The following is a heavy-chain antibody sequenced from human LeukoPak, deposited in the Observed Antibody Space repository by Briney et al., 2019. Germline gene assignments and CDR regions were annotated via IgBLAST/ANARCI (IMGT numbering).Heavy chain of an antibody. Sequence: ASVKVPCKASGYTFTGYYMHWVRQAPGQGLEWMGWINPNSGDTKYAQKFQGRVTMTRDTSISTAYMELSRLRSDDTAVYYCARGYSRYFQHWGQGTLVTVSS. V-gene: IGHV1-2*02. CDR1: GYTFTGYY. CDR3: ARGYSRYFQH. D-gene: IGHD2-15*01. CDR2: INPNSGDT. J-gene: IGHJ1*01.